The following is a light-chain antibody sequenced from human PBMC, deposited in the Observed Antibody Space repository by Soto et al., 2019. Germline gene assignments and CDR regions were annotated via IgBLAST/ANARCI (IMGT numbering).Light chain of an antibody. CDR2: TVS. CDR3: QQANSFPLN. J-gene: IGKJ4*01. V-gene: IGKV1-12*01. CDR1: QGISSW. Sequence: DIQMTQSPSSVSASVGDRVTITCRASQGISSWLAWYQQKPGKAHKLLNSTVSSLQSGVPSRYSGNESEPDFTLTISSLQPEDFATYYCQQANSFPLNFGGGTKVQIK.